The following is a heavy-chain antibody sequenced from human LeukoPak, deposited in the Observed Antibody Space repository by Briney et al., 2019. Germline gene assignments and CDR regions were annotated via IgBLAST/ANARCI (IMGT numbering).Heavy chain of an antibody. J-gene: IGHJ4*02. CDR2: IYYSGGT. CDR3: ARDTRASGSHRSFDY. CDR1: GGSISSGGYY. Sequence: SETLPLTCTVSGGSISSGGYYWSWIRQHPGKGLEWIGYIYYSGGTYYNPSLKSRVTISVDTSKNQFSLKLSSVTAADTAVYYCARDTRASGSHRSFDYWGQGTLVTVSS. D-gene: IGHD1-26*01. V-gene: IGHV4-31*03.